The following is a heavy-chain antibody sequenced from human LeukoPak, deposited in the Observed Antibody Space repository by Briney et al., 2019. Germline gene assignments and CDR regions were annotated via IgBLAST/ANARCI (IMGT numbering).Heavy chain of an antibody. V-gene: IGHV3-30-3*01. CDR2: ISYDGSNK. CDR1: GFTFSSYA. J-gene: IGHJ1*01. CDR3: ARDPTAVVPGAIEWGYFQH. D-gene: IGHD2-2*01. Sequence: GGSLRLSCAASGFTFSSYAMHWVRQAPGKGLEWVAGISYDGSNKYYADSVKGRFTISRDNAKNSLYLQMNSLRAEDTAVYYCARDPTAVVPGAIEWGYFQHWGQGTVVTVSP.